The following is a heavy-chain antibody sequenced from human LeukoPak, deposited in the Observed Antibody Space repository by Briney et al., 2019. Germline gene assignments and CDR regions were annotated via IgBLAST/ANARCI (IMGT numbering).Heavy chain of an antibody. V-gene: IGHV3-74*01. D-gene: IGHD6-13*01. J-gene: IGHJ4*02. CDR2: INSDGSST. CDR1: GFTFSSYW. Sequence: PGGSLKLSRAASGFTFSSYWMHWVRRAPGKGLVWVSRINSDGSSTSYADSVKGRFTISRDNAKNTLYLQMNSLRAEDTAVYYCARAARGAAAGTVEFDYWGQGTLVTVSS. CDR3: ARAARGAAAGTVEFDY.